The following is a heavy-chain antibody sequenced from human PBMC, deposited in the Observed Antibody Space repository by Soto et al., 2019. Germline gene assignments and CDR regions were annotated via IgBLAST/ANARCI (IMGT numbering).Heavy chain of an antibody. Sequence: PGGSLRLSCAASGFTFSSYSMNWVRQAPGKGLEWVSSISSSSSYIYYADSVKGRFTISRDNAKNSLYLQMNSLRAEDTAVYYCARVMIDTRTLPGIVATIGGYYYYYYGMDVWGQGTTVTVSS. V-gene: IGHV3-21*01. CDR3: ARVMIDTRTLPGIVATIGGYYYYYYGMDV. D-gene: IGHD5-12*01. J-gene: IGHJ6*02. CDR2: ISSSSSYI. CDR1: GFTFSSYS.